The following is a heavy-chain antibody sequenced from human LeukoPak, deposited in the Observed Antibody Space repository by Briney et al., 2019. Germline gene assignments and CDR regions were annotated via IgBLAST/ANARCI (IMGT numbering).Heavy chain of an antibody. V-gene: IGHV4-31*03. D-gene: IGHD3-22*01. J-gene: IGHJ4*02. CDR3: ARGSVVTGYCFDY. Sequence: TLSLTCTVSGGSISSGGYYWSWIRQHPGKGLEWIGYIYYSGSTYYNPSLTSRVTISVDTSKNQFSLKLSSVTAADTAVYYCARGSVVTGYCFDYWGQGSLVTVSS. CDR2: IYYSGST. CDR1: GGSISSGGYY.